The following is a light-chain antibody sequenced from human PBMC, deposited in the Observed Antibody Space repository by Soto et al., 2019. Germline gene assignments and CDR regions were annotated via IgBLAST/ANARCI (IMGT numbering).Light chain of an antibody. J-gene: IGKJ4*02. CDR2: GAS. Sequence: ETAMTQSPATLSVSPGERATLSCRASQTVSSKLAWYQQKPGQAPRLLIYGASTRATGIPARFSGSGSGTAFTLTIISLQSEGFAVSYCQQYNGWPRTLGRRTKVDIK. CDR1: QTVSSK. V-gene: IGKV3-15*01. CDR3: QQYNGWPRT.